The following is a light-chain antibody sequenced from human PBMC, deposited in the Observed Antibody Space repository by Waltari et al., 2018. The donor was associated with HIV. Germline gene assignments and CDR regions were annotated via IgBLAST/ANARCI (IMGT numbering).Light chain of an antibody. J-gene: IGLJ2*01. V-gene: IGLV3-1*01. CDR2: QDT. CDR3: QTWDTTTVV. CDR1: KVGDCY. Sequence: SYELPQPPPVAVSPEQKARITLHGEKVGDCYVCRHQQEPGQSPVLVIYQDTKRPSGIPDLFSGSNSGNTATLTISGTQAMDEADYYCQTWDTTTVVFGGGTKLTVL.